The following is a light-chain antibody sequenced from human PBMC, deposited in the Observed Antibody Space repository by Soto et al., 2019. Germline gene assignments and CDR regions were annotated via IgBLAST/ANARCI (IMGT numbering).Light chain of an antibody. CDR2: DDN. J-gene: IGLJ1*01. CDR1: SSDIGSYEY. V-gene: IGLV2-14*01. CDR3: NSLTTSSTSRFV. Sequence: QSALTQPASVSGSPGQSITISCTGTSSDIGSYEYVSWYQQYPGKAPKLIIYDDNNRPSGVSNRFSGSKSGNTASLTISGLQAEDEGDYYCNSLTTSSTSRFVFGTGTKLTVL.